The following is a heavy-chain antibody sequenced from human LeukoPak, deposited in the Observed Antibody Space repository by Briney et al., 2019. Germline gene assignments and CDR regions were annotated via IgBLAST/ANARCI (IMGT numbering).Heavy chain of an antibody. J-gene: IGHJ4*02. V-gene: IGHV3-7*01. Sequence: GGSLGLSCAASGFTFTSYWMSWVRQAPGKGLEWVANIKQDGSQKYYVDSVKGRFTISRDNAKNSLYLQMNSLRAEDTAVYYCAKSLRGTDYWGQGTLVTVSS. CDR2: IKQDGSQK. CDR3: AKSLRGTDY. CDR1: GFTFTSYW.